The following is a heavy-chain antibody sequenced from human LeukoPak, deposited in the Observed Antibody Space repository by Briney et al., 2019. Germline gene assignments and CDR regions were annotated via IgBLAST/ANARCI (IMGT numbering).Heavy chain of an antibody. CDR1: GGSISSSSYF. J-gene: IGHJ6*03. D-gene: IGHD2-2*01. Sequence: SETLSLTCTVSGGSISSSSYFWGWIRQPPGKGLEWIGSIYYSGSTYYNPSLKSRVTMSVDTSKNQFSLKLSSVTAADTAVYYCAGTLGYCSSTSCYPPLENYYMDVWGKGTTVTVSS. V-gene: IGHV4-39*07. CDR3: AGTLGYCSSTSCYPPLENYYMDV. CDR2: IYYSGST.